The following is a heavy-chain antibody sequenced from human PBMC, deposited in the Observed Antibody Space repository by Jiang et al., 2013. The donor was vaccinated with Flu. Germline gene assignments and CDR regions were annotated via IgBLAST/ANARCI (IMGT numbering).Heavy chain of an antibody. CDR3: ARGGELRYFDWLFHFDY. CDR2: INPNSGGT. Sequence: GAEVKKPGASVKVSCKASGYTFTGYYMHWVRQAPGQGLEWMGWINPNSGGTNYAQKFQGWVTMTRDTSISTAYMELSRLRSDDTAVYYCARGGELRYFDWLFHFDYWGQGTLVTVSS. CDR1: GYTFTGYY. D-gene: IGHD3-9*01. V-gene: IGHV1-2*04. J-gene: IGHJ4*02.